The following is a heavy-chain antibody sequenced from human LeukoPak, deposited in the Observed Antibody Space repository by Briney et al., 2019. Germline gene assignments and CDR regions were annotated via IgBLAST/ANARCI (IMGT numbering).Heavy chain of an antibody. V-gene: IGHV4-38-2*02. Sequence: PSETLSLTCTVSGYSISNGYYWGWIRQPPGKGLEWVGSIYHRGSTYYNPSLTSRVTISLDRSKKKFPLKLTSVTAADTAVYFCARGAEYYAIWRGYAGYSDYWGQGISVTVSS. J-gene: IGHJ4*02. CDR3: ARGAEYYAIWRGYAGYSDY. CDR1: GYSISNGYY. D-gene: IGHD3-3*01. CDR2: IYHRGST.